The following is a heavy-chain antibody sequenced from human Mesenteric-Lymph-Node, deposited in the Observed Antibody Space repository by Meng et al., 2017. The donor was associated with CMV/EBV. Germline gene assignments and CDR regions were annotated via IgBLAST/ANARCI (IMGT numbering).Heavy chain of an antibody. V-gene: IGHV1-2*02. CDR2: INPNSGVT. CDR3: ARVPTDILPDQHFDY. J-gene: IGHJ4*02. Sequence: ASVKVSCKASGYSFTDYYMHWVRQAPGQGLEWMGWINPNSGVTKSAQKFQGRLTMTRDTSISTAYMEVSRLRSDDTAIYYCARVPTDILPDQHFDYWGQGTLVTVSS. CDR1: GYSFTDYY. D-gene: IGHD3-9*01.